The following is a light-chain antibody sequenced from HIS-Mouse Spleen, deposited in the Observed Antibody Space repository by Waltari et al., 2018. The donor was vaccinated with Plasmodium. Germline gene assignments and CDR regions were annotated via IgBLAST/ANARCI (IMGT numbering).Light chain of an antibody. CDR3: QSADSSGTPNWV. J-gene: IGLJ3*02. V-gene: IGLV3-25*03. Sequence: SYELTQPPSVSVSPGQPARITCSGDSLPKQYAYWYQQKPGQAPVLVLYKDSERPSGIPERFSGSSSGTTVTLTISGVQAEDEADYYCQSADSSGTPNWVFGGGTKLTVL. CDR2: KDS. CDR1: SLPKQY.